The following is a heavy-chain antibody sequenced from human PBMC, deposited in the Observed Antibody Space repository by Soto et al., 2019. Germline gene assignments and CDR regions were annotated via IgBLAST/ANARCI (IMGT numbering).Heavy chain of an antibody. CDR1: GGSISSGDYS. V-gene: IGHV4-30-4*07. CDR3: ARVPDR. D-gene: IGHD2-2*01. Sequence: PSETLSLTCAVSGGSISSGDYSWSWIRQPPGKGLEWIGYIYYSGSTNYNPSLKSRVSISIDTSKNQFSLKLSSVTAADTAVYYCARVPDRWAQGTLVPVS. J-gene: IGHJ5*02. CDR2: IYYSGST.